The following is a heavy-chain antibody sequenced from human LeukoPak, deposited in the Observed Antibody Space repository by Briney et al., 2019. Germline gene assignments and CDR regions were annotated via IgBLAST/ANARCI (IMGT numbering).Heavy chain of an antibody. D-gene: IGHD4-17*01. Sequence: GRSLRLSCAASGFTFDDYAMHWVRQAPGKGLEWVSGISWNSGSIGYADSVKGRFTISRDNAKNSLYLQMNSLRAEDTALYYCAKASYGDHYFDYWGQGTLVTVSS. CDR1: GFTFDDYA. J-gene: IGHJ4*02. CDR3: AKASYGDHYFDY. V-gene: IGHV3-9*01. CDR2: ISWNSGSI.